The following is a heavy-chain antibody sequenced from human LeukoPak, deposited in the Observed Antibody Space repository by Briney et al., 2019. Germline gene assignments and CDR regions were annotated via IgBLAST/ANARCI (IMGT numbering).Heavy chain of an antibody. CDR2: IYTSGST. J-gene: IGHJ5*02. Sequence: KPSETLSLICTVSGGSVSDYYWSWIRQPAGKGLEWIGRIYTSGSTNYNPSLKSRVTMSVDTSKNQFSLKLSSVTAADTAVYYCARETIAAAGPGGGSINSFDPWGQGTLVTVSS. V-gene: IGHV4-4*07. D-gene: IGHD6-13*01. CDR1: GGSVSDYY. CDR3: ARETIAAAGPGGGSINSFDP.